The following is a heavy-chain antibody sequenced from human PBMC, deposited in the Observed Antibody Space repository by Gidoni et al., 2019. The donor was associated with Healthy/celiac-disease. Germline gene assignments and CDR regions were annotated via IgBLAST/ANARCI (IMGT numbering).Heavy chain of an antibody. CDR2: IYDIGST. Sequence: QVQLQDSGPRLVKPPQTLSLTCTVSGGSISSGGYYWSWIRQHPVKGLEWIGYIYDIGSTYYNPSLKSRVTISGDTSKNQFSLKLSSVTAADTAVYYCARVNNSYGIYWGQGTLVTVSS. CDR1: GGSISSGGYY. CDR3: ARVNNSYGIY. V-gene: IGHV4-31*03. J-gene: IGHJ4*02. D-gene: IGHD5-18*01.